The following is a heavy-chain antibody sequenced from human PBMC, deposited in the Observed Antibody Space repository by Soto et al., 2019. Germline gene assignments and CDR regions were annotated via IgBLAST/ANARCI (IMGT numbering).Heavy chain of an antibody. CDR3: AREGLHLPAFDI. Sequence: GGSLRLSCAASGFTFSSYSMNWVRQAPGKGLEWVSSISSSSSYIYYADSVKCRFTISRDNAKNSLYLQMNSLRAEDTAVYYCAREGLHLPAFDIWGQGTMVTVSS. CDR2: ISSSSSYI. D-gene: IGHD4-4*01. CDR1: GFTFSSYS. V-gene: IGHV3-21*01. J-gene: IGHJ3*02.